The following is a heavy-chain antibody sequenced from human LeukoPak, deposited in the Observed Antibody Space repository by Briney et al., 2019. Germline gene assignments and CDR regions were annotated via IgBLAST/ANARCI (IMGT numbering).Heavy chain of an antibody. CDR2: ISGSGGST. CDR1: GFTFSSYA. D-gene: IGHD4-17*01. J-gene: IGHJ4*02. CDR3: AKDSLYGDYVSFDY. V-gene: IGHV3-23*01. Sequence: GASLRLSCAASGFTFSSYAVSWVRQAPGKGLEWVSAISGSGGSTYYADSVKGRFTISRDNSKNTLYLQMNSLRAEDTAVYYCAKDSLYGDYVSFDYWGQGTLVTVSP.